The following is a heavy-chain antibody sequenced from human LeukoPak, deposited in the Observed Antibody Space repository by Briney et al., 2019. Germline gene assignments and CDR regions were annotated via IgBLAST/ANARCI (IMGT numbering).Heavy chain of an antibody. CDR1: GYIFTSHY. Sequence: ASVKVSCKASGYIFTSHYMHWMRQAPGQGLEWMGMINPSGGSTVYAQKFQGRVTMTRDTSTSTVDMELSSLRSGDTAMYYCATYSYGSVDPWGQGTLVTVSS. J-gene: IGHJ5*02. CDR3: ATYSYGSVDP. V-gene: IGHV1-46*01. CDR2: INPSGGST. D-gene: IGHD5-18*01.